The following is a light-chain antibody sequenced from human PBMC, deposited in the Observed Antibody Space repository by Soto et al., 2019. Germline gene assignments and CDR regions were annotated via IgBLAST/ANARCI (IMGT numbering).Light chain of an antibody. V-gene: IGKV1-6*01. J-gene: IGKJ4*01. CDR3: LQDYKYPFT. Sequence: AIQMTQSPSSLPASVGDRVTITCRASQGITDDLGWYQQKPGNAPKLLIYAASNLQSGVPPRFSGSGSGTDFTLTNSSPQPEDFATYYWLQDYKYPFTFRGGTKGEIK. CDR1: QGITDD. CDR2: AAS.